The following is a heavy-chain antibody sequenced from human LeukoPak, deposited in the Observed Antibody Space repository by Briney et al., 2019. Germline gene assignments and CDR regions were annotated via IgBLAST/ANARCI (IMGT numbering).Heavy chain of an antibody. Sequence: ASVKVSCKASGGTFSSYAISWVRQAPGQGLEWMGGIIPIFGTANYAQKFQGRVTITADESTSTAYTELSSLRSEDTAVYYCATSSGYYYALGYWGQGTLVTVSS. CDR1: GGTFSSYA. CDR2: IIPIFGTA. CDR3: ATSSGYYYALGY. J-gene: IGHJ4*02. D-gene: IGHD3-22*01. V-gene: IGHV1-69*13.